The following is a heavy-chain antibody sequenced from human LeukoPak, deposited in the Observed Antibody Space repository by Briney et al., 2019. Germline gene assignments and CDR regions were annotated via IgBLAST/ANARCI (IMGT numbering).Heavy chain of an antibody. CDR1: GFTFSNAW. CDR2: IKSKTDGGTT. V-gene: IGHV3-15*01. Sequence: PGGSLRLSCAASGFTFSNAWMSWVRQAPGKGLEWVGRIKSKTDGGTTDYAAPVKGRFTISRDDSKNTLYLQMNSLKTEDTAVYYCTTEGYYGSGSYYKDYYYYYYMDVWGKGTTVTISS. CDR3: TTEGYYGSGSYYKDYYYYYYMDV. D-gene: IGHD3-10*01. J-gene: IGHJ6*03.